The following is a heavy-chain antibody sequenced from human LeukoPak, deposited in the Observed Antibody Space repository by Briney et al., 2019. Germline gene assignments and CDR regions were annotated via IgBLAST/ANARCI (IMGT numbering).Heavy chain of an antibody. CDR1: GGTFSSYA. V-gene: IGHV1-69*04. D-gene: IGHD1-26*01. CDR2: IIPILGIA. J-gene: IGHJ4*02. CDR3: ALDGNSGSTGY. Sequence: SVKVSCKASGGTFSSYAISWVRQAPGQGLEWMGRIIPILGIANYAQKFQGRLTITADKSTSTAYMELSSLRSEDTAVYYCALDGNSGSTGYWGQGTLVTVSS.